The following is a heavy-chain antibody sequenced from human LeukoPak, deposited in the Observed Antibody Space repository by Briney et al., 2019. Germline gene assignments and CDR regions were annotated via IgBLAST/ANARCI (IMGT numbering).Heavy chain of an antibody. CDR3: AKDATYDILTGYPLEY. V-gene: IGHV3-23*01. CDR1: GFTFDTYA. D-gene: IGHD3-9*01. CDR2: ISGDGGTT. Sequence: PGGSLRLSCAASGFTFDTYAMTWVRQAPGKGLEWVSSISGDGGTTYYADSVKGRFTVSRDNSKNTLYLQMNNLRAEDTAVYYCAKDATYDILTGYPLEYWGQGALVTVSS. J-gene: IGHJ4*02.